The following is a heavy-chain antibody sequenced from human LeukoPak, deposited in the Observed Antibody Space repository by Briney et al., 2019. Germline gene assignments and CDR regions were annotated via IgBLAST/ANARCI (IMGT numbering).Heavy chain of an antibody. V-gene: IGHV3-7*03. CDR3: ASSMTAFLRPLAP. CDR1: GFTFSKAW. Sequence: GGSLRLSCAASGFTFSKAWMSWVRQAPGKGLEWLTNIKQDGSEKYYVDCVKCRFTISRDNSKNTLYLQMNSVRAEDTAVYNFASSMTAFLRPLAPWSQGTLATVSS. CDR2: IKQDGSEK. J-gene: IGHJ5*02. D-gene: IGHD2-21*02.